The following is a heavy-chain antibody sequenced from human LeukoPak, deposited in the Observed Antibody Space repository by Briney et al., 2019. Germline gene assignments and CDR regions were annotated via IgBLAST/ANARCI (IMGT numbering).Heavy chain of an antibody. CDR1: GGSISSYY. Sequence: SSETPSLTCTVSGGSISSYYWSWIRQPPGKGLEWIGYIYYSGSTNYNPSLKSRVTISVDTSKNQFSLKLSSVTAADTAVYYCASGYSSSSRWGQGTLVTVSS. CDR3: ASGYSSSSR. V-gene: IGHV4-59*01. CDR2: IYYSGST. J-gene: IGHJ4*02. D-gene: IGHD6-13*01.